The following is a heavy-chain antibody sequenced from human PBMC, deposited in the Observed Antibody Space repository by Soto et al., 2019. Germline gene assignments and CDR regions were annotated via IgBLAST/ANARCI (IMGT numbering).Heavy chain of an antibody. CDR1: GYTFSRSG. J-gene: IGHJ6*02. D-gene: IGHD1-26*01. CDR2: ISTYNADT. Sequence: QVQLVQSGAEVKKPGASVKVSCKASGYTFSRSGISWVRQAPGQGLEWMGWISTYNADTNYAQKLQGRVTMTTDTSTITAFMELRSLRSDDTAVYYCARSGSVPYYYYGLDVWGQGTTVTVSS. V-gene: IGHV1-18*01. CDR3: ARSGSVPYYYYGLDV.